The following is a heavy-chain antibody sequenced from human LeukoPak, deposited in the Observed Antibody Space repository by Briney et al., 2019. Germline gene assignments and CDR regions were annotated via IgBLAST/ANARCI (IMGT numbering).Heavy chain of an antibody. CDR2: INPNSGAT. CDR1: GYTFTGYY. Sequence: ASVKVSCKASGYTFTGYYIHWVRQAPGQGLEWMGWINPNSGATSFAQKLQGRVTMTRDTSISSAYMEVSGLRSDDTAVYYCARDTYGSGNYHPFDYWGQGTLVTVSS. CDR3: ARDTYGSGNYHPFDY. J-gene: IGHJ4*02. D-gene: IGHD3-10*01. V-gene: IGHV1-2*02.